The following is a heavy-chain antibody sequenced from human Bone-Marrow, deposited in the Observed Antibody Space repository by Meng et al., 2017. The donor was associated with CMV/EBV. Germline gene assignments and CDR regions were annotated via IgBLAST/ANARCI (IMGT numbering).Heavy chain of an antibody. V-gene: IGHV3-43*01. CDR2: INWDGSGT. CDR3: AKDRLAWGGSYYSLDY. D-gene: IGHD1-26*01. Sequence: FNFDDYTLHWVRQAPGKGLEWVSVINWDGSGTYYADSVKGRFTISRDNSKNTLYLQMNSLRAEDTAVYYCAKDRLAWGGSYYSLDYWGQGTLVTVSS. J-gene: IGHJ4*02. CDR1: FNFDDYT.